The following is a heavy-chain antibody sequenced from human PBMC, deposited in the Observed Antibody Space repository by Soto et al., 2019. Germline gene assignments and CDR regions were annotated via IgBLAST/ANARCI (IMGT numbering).Heavy chain of an antibody. V-gene: IGHV1-3*01. CDR2: INAGNGDT. D-gene: IGHD3-22*01. CDR3: ARAYYYDSSGYYADAFDI. J-gene: IGHJ3*02. Sequence: QVQLVQSGAEVKKPGASVKVSCKASGYTFKNYAMHWVRQAPGQRLEWMGRINAGNGDTKYSEKFQDRVTITRDTSADTAYMELSSLISEDTAVYYCARAYYYDSSGYYADAFDIWGQGTTVTVSS. CDR1: GYTFKNYA.